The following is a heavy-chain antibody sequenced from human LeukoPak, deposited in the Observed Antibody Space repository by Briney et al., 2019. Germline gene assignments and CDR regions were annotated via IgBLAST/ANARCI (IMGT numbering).Heavy chain of an antibody. D-gene: IGHD3-3*01. V-gene: IGHV4-59*01. Sequence: SETLSLTCTVSGGSISSYYWSWIRRPPGKGLEWIGYIYYSGSTNYNPSLKSRVTISVDTSKNQFSLKLSSVTAADTAVYYCARGLLVRFLEWQAPFDPWGQGTLVTVSS. CDR3: ARGLLVRFLEWQAPFDP. J-gene: IGHJ5*02. CDR2: IYYSGST. CDR1: GGSISSYY.